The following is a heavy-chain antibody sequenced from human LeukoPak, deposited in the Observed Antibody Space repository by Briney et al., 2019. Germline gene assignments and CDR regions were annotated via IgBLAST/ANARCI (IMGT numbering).Heavy chain of an antibody. V-gene: IGHV3-23*01. CDR3: AKILPMNENFDY. Sequence: GGSLRLSCAASGFTFSNYPMSWVRQAPGKGLEGVSTITDRGGITYYADSVKGHFTISRDNSKNTLYLQMNSLRAEDTAVYYCAKILPMNENFDYWGQGTLVTVSS. CDR1: GFTFSNYP. J-gene: IGHJ4*02. D-gene: IGHD1-1*01. CDR2: ITDRGGIT.